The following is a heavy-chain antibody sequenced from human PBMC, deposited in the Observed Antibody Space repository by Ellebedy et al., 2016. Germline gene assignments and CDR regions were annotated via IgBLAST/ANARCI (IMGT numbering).Heavy chain of an antibody. Sequence: GGSLRLSXAASGFTFSSYSMNWVRQAPGKGLEWVSSISSSSSYIYYADSVKGRFTISRDNAKNSLYLQMNSLRAEDTAVYYCARIRSGYEINVDAFDIWGQGTMVTVSS. J-gene: IGHJ3*02. CDR2: ISSSSSYI. CDR3: ARIRSGYEINVDAFDI. CDR1: GFTFSSYS. D-gene: IGHD5-12*01. V-gene: IGHV3-21*01.